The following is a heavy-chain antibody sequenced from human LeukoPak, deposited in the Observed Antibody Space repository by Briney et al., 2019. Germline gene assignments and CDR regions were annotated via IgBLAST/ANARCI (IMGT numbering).Heavy chain of an antibody. CDR1: GYTFTSYG. D-gene: IGHD2-2*01. J-gene: IGHJ6*02. CDR2: ISAYNGNT. CDR3: ARAPVVPRLLTGYGMDV. V-gene: IGHV1-18*01. Sequence: ASVKVSCKAFGYTFTSYGISWVRQAPGQGLEWMGWISAYNGNTNYAQKLQGRVTMTTDTSTSTAYMELRSLRSDDTAVYYCARAPVVPRLLTGYGMDVWGQGTTVTVSS.